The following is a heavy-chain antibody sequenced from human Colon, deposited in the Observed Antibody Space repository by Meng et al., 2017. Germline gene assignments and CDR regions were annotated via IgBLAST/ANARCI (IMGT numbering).Heavy chain of an antibody. CDR2: IYYTEAT. CDR1: GASITKKNYY. V-gene: IGHV4-39*07. D-gene: IGHD1-26*01. J-gene: IGHJ1*01. Sequence: QLQPQESGPGLVKPSETLSLSCTVSGASITKKNYYLVWIRQPPGKGLEWIGNIYYTEATYYNPYLKGRVTISLDTSKNQFSLNLNAVTAADTAVYYCVSRIGGSSETDFWGQGTLVTVSS. CDR3: VSRIGGSSETDF.